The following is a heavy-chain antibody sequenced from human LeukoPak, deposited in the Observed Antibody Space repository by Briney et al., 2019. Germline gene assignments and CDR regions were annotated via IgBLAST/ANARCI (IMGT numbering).Heavy chain of an antibody. V-gene: IGHV4-59*08. Sequence: SETLSLTCSVSGGSISTYYWSWIRQTPGKGVEWIGYVYYSGTTNYNPSLKGRVTISSDTSKNQFSLNLRSVNVADTAIYYCARHGGSLGYFDYWGQGTLVTVSS. CDR2: VYYSGTT. D-gene: IGHD1-26*01. CDR1: GGSISTYY. J-gene: IGHJ4*02. CDR3: ARHGGSLGYFDY.